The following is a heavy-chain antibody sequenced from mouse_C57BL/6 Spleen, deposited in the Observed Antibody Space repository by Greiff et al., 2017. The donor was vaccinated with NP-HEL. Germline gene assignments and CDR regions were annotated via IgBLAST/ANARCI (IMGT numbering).Heavy chain of an antibody. CDR2: IYPRSGNT. CDR3: AREGGYYGNPYSFDY. J-gene: IGHJ2*01. V-gene: IGHV1-81*01. CDR1: GYTFTSYG. D-gene: IGHD2-1*01. Sequence: VQLQQSGAELARPGASVKLSCKASGYTFTSYGISWVKQRTGQGLEWIGEIYPRSGNTYYNEKFKGKATLTADKSSSTAYMELRSLTSEDSAVYFCAREGGYYGNPYSFDYWGHGTTLPVSS.